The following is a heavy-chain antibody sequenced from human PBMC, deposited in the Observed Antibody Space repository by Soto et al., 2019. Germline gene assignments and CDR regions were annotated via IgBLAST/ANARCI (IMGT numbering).Heavy chain of an antibody. Sequence: EVQLVESGGGLVQPGGSLRLSCEASGFTFRNYDMHWVRQGTGKGLEWVSGISAAGDPDYADSVEGRFTISRENDQNSFFLQMNSLRVGDTAVYYCARTDREFYGLDVWGQGTTVIVSS. CDR3: ARTDREFYGLDV. CDR1: GFTFRNYD. CDR2: ISAAGDP. V-gene: IGHV3-13*05. J-gene: IGHJ6*02.